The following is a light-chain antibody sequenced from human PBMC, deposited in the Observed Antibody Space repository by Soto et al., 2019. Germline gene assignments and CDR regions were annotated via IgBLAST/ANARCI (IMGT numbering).Light chain of an antibody. Sequence: IQLTQSPSSLSASVGDRVTITCRASQGISSYLAWYQQKPGKAPKLLIYAASTLQSGVPSRFSGSGSGTDFTLTISSLQPEDFETYYCQQLNSYPTFGPGTKVDIK. CDR1: QGISSY. CDR3: QQLNSYPT. V-gene: IGKV1-9*01. CDR2: AAS. J-gene: IGKJ3*01.